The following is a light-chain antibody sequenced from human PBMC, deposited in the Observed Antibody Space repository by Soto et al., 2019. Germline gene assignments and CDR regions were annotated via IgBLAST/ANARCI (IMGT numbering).Light chain of an antibody. V-gene: IGLV1-44*01. CDR3: QSYDSSLRGVV. Sequence: QSVLTQPPSASGTPGQRVTISCSGSSSNIGSNTLNWYQQLPGTAPKLLIYDNTNRPSGVPDRFSGSKSGTSASLAITGLQADDEADYYCQSYDSSLRGVVFGGGTKLTVL. J-gene: IGLJ2*01. CDR2: DNT. CDR1: SSNIGSNT.